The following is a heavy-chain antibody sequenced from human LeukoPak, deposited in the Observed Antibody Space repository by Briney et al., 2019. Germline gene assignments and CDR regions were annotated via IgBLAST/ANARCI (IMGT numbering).Heavy chain of an antibody. CDR3: AKDLYSSSSGDY. D-gene: IGHD6-6*01. CDR1: GFTFSSYA. J-gene: IGHJ4*02. CDR2: ISGSGGST. V-gene: IGHV3-23*01. Sequence: GGSLRLSCAASGFTFSSYAMSWVRQAPGKGLEWVSAISGSGGSTYYADSVKGRFTISRDNSKNTLYLQMNSLRAEDAAVYYCAKDLYSSSSGDYWGQGTLVTVSS.